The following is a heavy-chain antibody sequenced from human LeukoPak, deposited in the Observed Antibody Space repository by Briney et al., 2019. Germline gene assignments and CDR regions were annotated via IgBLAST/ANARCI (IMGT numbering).Heavy chain of an antibody. Sequence: ASVKVSRKASGYTFTSYYMHWVRQAPGQGLEWMGIINPSGGSTSYAQKFQGRVTMTRDTSTSTVYMELSSLRSEDTAVYYCASPTRGIAAAGTSYYGMDVWGQGTTVTVSS. V-gene: IGHV1-46*01. D-gene: IGHD6-13*01. CDR2: INPSGGST. CDR3: ASPTRGIAAAGTSYYGMDV. CDR1: GYTFTSYY. J-gene: IGHJ6*02.